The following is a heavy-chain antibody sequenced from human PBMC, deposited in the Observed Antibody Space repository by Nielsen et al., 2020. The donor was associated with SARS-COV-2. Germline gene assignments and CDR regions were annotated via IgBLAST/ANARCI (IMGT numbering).Heavy chain of an antibody. Sequence: GESLKISCAASGFTFSSYGMHWVRQAPGKGLEWVAVISYDGSNKYYADSVKGRFTISRDNSKNTLYLQMNSLRAEDTAVYYCAKDLRFFTSLYYYGMDVWGQGTTVTVPS. V-gene: IGHV3-30*18. J-gene: IGHJ6*02. CDR3: AKDLRFFTSLYYYGMDV. CDR2: ISYDGSNK. D-gene: IGHD3-3*01. CDR1: GFTFSSYG.